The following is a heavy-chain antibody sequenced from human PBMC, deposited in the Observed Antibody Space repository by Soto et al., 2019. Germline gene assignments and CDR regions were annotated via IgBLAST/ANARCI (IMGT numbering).Heavy chain of an antibody. D-gene: IGHD3-22*01. V-gene: IGHV3-33*01. CDR1: GFTFSSYG. CDR2: IWYDGSNK. CDR3: ARELAPMIVVVITGLDY. Sequence: PGGSLRLSCAASGFTFSSYGMHWVRQAPGKGLEWVAVIWYDGSNKYYADSVKGRFTISRDNSKNTLYLQMNSLRAEDTAVYYCARELAPMIVVVITGLDYWGQGTLVTVSS. J-gene: IGHJ4*02.